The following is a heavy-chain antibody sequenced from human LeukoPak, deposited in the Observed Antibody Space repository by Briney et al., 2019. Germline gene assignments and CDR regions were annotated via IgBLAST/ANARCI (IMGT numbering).Heavy chain of an antibody. J-gene: IGHJ4*02. CDR1: GGTFSSYA. CDR3: ARAPWDYGDAYYFDY. D-gene: IGHD4-17*01. CDR2: IIPILGIA. Sequence: GASVKVSCRASGGTFSSYAIGWVRQAPGQGLEWMGRIIPILGIANYAQKFQGRVTITADKSTSTAYMELSSLRSEDTAVYYCARAPWDYGDAYYFDYWGQGTLVTVSS. V-gene: IGHV1-69*04.